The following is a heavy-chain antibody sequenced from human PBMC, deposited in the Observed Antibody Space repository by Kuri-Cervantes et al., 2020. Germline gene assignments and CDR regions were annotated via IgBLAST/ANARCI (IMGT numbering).Heavy chain of an antibody. J-gene: IGHJ3*02. Sequence: LSLTCAASGFTFSDYYMSWVRQAPGKGLEWVANIKQDGSEKYYVDSVKGRFTISRDNAKNSLYLQMNSLRAEDTAVYYCARAITRNDAFDIWGQGTMVTVSS. CDR1: GFTFSDYY. V-gene: IGHV3-7*01. CDR3: ARAITRNDAFDI. CDR2: IKQDGSEK.